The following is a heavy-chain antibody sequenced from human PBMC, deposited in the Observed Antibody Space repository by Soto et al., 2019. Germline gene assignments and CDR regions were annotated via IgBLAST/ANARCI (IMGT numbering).Heavy chain of an antibody. V-gene: IGHV3-23*01. D-gene: IGHD3-22*01. Sequence: GGSLRLSCAASGFTFSSYAMSWVRQAPGKGLEWVSAISGSGGSTYYADSVKGRFTISRDNSKNTLYLQMNSLRAEDTAVYYCALVGQDEVDYYDSSGYYWDYWGQGTLVTVSS. CDR3: ALVGQDEVDYYDSSGYYWDY. CDR1: GFTFSSYA. CDR2: ISGSGGST. J-gene: IGHJ4*02.